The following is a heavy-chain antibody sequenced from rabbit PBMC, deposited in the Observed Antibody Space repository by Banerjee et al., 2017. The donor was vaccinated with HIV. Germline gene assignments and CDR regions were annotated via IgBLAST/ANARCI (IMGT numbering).Heavy chain of an antibody. D-gene: IGHD1-1*01. CDR2: ISYGGSP. V-gene: IGHV1S47*01. CDR1: GFAFSTYG. Sequence: QEQLVESGGGLVPPGGSLTLSCKASGFAFSTYGVNWVRQAPGQGLEWIGYISYGGSPSPASGENGRSPTSRHNAQNTLYLQLNSLTAADTATYFCVRGSISGTDYNLWGPGTLVTVS. CDR3: VRGSISGTDYNL. J-gene: IGHJ6*01.